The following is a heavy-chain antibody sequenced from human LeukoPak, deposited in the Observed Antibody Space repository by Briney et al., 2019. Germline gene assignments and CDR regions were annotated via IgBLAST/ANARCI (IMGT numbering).Heavy chain of an antibody. V-gene: IGHV4-61*08. D-gene: IGHD3-10*01. CDR3: ARDRGGADWYFDL. Sequence: SETLSLTCTVSGGSISSGGYYWSWIRQPPGKGLEWIGYIYYSGSTNYNPSLKSRVTISVDTSKNQFSLKLSSVTAADTAVYYCARDRGGADWYFDLWGRGTLVTVSS. CDR1: GGSISSGGYY. CDR2: IYYSGST. J-gene: IGHJ2*01.